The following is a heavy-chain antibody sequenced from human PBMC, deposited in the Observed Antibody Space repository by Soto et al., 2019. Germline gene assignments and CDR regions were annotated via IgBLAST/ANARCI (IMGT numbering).Heavy chain of an antibody. Sequence: GGSLRLSCAASGLTFGSYWMSWVRQAPGKGLEWVANIKQEGSEKYYLDSVKGRYTISRDNAKKSLFLQMNSLRAEDTAIYYCAREAASGGWYDSWGQGSLVTVSS. CDR3: AREAASGGWYDS. CDR2: IKQEGSEK. CDR1: GLTFGSYW. D-gene: IGHD6-25*01. V-gene: IGHV3-7*01. J-gene: IGHJ5*01.